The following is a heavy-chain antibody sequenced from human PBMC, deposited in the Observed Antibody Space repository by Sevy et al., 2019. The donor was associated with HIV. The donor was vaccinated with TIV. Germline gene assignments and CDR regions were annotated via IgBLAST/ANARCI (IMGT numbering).Heavy chain of an antibody. D-gene: IGHD1-26*01. J-gene: IGHJ6*02. CDR1: GVTFSSYG. Sequence: GGSLRLSCAASGVTFSSYGIHWVRQAPGKGLEWVAVISYDGSKKNHAESMKGRFTISRDNSKNTLYLEMSSLRPDDTAVYYCAHSSGLYGYYYGMDVWGQGTTVTVS. V-gene: IGHV3-30*03. CDR3: AHSSGLYGYYYGMDV. CDR2: ISYDGSKK.